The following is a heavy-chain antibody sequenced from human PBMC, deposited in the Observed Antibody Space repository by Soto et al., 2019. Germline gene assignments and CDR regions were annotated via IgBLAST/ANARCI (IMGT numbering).Heavy chain of an antibody. CDR3: ARSGATREYYFDY. J-gene: IGHJ4*02. CDR1: GGSISSSSYY. CDR2: IYYSGST. Sequence: SETLSLTCTVSGGSISSSSYYWGWIRQPPGKGLEWIGSIYYSGSTYYNPSLKSRVTISVDTSKNQFSLKLSSVTAADTAVYYCARSGATREYYFDYWGQGTLVTVSS. D-gene: IGHD3-10*01. V-gene: IGHV4-39*01.